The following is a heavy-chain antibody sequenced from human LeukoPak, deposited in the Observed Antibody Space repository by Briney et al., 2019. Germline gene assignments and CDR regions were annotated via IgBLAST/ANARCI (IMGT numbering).Heavy chain of an antibody. J-gene: IGHJ4*02. CDR2: INPNSGAT. CDR3: ARNPPYCTSTDCYNDY. D-gene: IGHD2-2*02. CDR1: GYTFTIYY. V-gene: IGHV1-2*02. Sequence: ASVKVSCRASGYTFTIYYMHWVRQAPGQGLEWMGWINPNSGATTYAQRFQGRVTMTRDTSISTAYMDLSGLTSDDTGVYYCARNPPYCTSTDCYNDYWGQGTLVTVSS.